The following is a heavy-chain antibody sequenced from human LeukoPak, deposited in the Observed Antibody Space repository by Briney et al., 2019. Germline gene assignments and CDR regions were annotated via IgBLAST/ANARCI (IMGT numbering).Heavy chain of an antibody. CDR2: ISYDGINK. D-gene: IGHD3-10*01. Sequence: GGSLRLSCAASGFTFSSYAMDWVRQAPGKGLGWGAVISYDGINKYYADSVKGRFTISQDNFKNPLYLQMNKLRPEDTAVYYCARPGQTYYYYYMDVWGKGTAVSVSS. CDR3: ARPGQTYYYYYMDV. J-gene: IGHJ6*03. V-gene: IGHV3-30*04. CDR1: GFTFSSYA.